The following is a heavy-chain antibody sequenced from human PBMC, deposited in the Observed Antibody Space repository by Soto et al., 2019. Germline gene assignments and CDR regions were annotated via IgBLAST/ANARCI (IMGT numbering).Heavy chain of an antibody. D-gene: IGHD1-1*01. J-gene: IGHJ4*02. CDR2: ITNSGGTT. CDR3: AKGATGTDY. V-gene: IGHV3-23*01. Sequence: EVQLLESGGGLVQPGGSLRLSCAVSGFTFNTYAMNWVRQAPGKGLEWVSSITNSGGTTYYADSVKGRFTISRDNSKNTLYLQMNSLRVEDTAVYYCAKGATGTDYWGQGTLVPVSS. CDR1: GFTFNTYA.